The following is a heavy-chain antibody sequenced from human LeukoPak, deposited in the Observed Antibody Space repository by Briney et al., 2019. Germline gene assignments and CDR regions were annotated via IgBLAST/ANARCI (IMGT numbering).Heavy chain of an antibody. CDR1: GGSFSGYY. CDR2: INPRGST. Sequence: SETLSLSCGVYGGSFSGYYWSWIRQPPGKGLEWIGEINPRGSTNYNPSLKSRVTLSADTSKNQFSLTLDSVTAADTAVYYCARRRLGYYFDYWGQGTLVTVSS. D-gene: IGHD5-24*01. V-gene: IGHV4-34*01. J-gene: IGHJ4*02. CDR3: ARRRLGYYFDY.